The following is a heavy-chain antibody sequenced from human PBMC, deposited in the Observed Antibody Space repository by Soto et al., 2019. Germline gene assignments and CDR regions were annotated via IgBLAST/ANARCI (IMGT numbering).Heavy chain of an antibody. V-gene: IGHV4-39*01. D-gene: IGHD6-19*01. Sequence: SETLSLTCTVSGGCIISTSYYYVWIRQPPGKGLEWIGTIYYGGSTYYNPSLKSRVTISVDTSKNQFSLKLNSVTAADTAVYYCARIKTTGGYRSGWFDFSGQGT. J-gene: IGHJ4*02. CDR1: GGCIISTSYY. CDR3: ARIKTTGGYRSGWFDF. CDR2: IYYGGST.